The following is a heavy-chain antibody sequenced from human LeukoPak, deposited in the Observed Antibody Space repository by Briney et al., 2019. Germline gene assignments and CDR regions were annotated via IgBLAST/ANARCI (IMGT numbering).Heavy chain of an antibody. CDR1: GYTFTSYY. V-gene: IGHV1-46*01. CDR2: INPSGGST. CDR3: ARDRTYCSGGSCSPDAFDI. Sequence: ASVKVSCKASGYTFTSYYMHWVRQAPGQGLEWMGIINPSGGSTSYAQKFQGRVTMTRDMSTSTVYMELSRLRSDDTAVYYCARDRTYCSGGSCSPDAFDIWGQGTMVTVSS. J-gene: IGHJ3*02. D-gene: IGHD2-15*01.